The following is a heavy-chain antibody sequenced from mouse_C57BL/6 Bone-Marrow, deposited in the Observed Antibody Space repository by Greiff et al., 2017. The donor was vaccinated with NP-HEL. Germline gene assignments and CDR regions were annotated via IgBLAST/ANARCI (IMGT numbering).Heavy chain of an antibody. Sequence: ESGPGLVKPSQSLSLTCSVTGYSITSGYSWNWIRQFPGNKLEWMGYISYDGSNNYNPSLKNRISITRDTSKNQFFLKLNSVTTEDTATYYWSRDADGYWFSYWGQGTLVTVSA. CDR2: ISYDGSN. V-gene: IGHV3-6*01. CDR3: SRDADGYWFSY. D-gene: IGHD2-3*01. J-gene: IGHJ3*01. CDR1: GYSITSGYS.